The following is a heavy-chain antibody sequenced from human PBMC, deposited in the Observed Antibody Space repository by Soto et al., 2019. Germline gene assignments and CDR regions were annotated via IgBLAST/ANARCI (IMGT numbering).Heavy chain of an antibody. D-gene: IGHD6-6*01. CDR3: ARRAFGSSRSFDI. V-gene: IGHV3-23*01. CDR2: ISDSGGLT. CDR1: GFAFSSHP. J-gene: IGHJ3*02. Sequence: LRLSCAASGFAFSSHPMSWVRQAPERGLEWVSGISDSGGLTYNADSVKGRFTISRDNSKNTLYLQMDSLRAEDTALYYCARRAFGSSRSFDIWGQGTMVTVSS.